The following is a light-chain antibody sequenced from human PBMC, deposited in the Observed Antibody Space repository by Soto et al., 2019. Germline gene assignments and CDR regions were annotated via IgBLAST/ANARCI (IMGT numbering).Light chain of an antibody. V-gene: IGLV2-14*01. CDR1: SSDIGVYNY. Sequence: QSALTQPASVSGSPGQSITFSCTGTSSDIGVYNYVSWYQQHPGKAPKLMIYEVNNRPSGVSNRFSGSKSGNTASLTISGLQAEGEADYYCSSYTTSNTYVFGTGTKVT. CDR3: SSYTTSNTYV. CDR2: EVN. J-gene: IGLJ1*01.